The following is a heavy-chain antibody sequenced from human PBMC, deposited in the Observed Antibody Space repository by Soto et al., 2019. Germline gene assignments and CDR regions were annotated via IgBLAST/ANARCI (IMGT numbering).Heavy chain of an antibody. J-gene: IGHJ2*01. CDR1: GFTFSRNT. D-gene: IGHD2-21*01. CDR2: ISHDGSNK. CDR3: ARDTEIILGNWYFDR. Sequence: QIQLVESGGGVAQPGRSLRLSCAGSGFTFSRNTMHWVRQAPGKGLEWVAVISHDGSNKKYGDSVKGRFTISRDNSKNTLYLQMNSLRTEDTAVYYCARDTEIILGNWYFDRWGRGTLVTVSS. V-gene: IGHV3-30*04.